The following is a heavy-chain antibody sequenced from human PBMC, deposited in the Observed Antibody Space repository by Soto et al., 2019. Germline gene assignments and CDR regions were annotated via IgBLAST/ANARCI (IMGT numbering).Heavy chain of an antibody. J-gene: IGHJ4*02. CDR1: GGSIRSYY. D-gene: IGHD3-16*01. CDR3: ARRGTSGGSYPY. CDR2: IYYTGST. V-gene: IGHV4-59*08. Sequence: SETLSLTCTVSGGSIRSYYWSWIRQPPGEGLEWIGYIYYTGSTDYNPSLKSRVTMSLDTSKNQFSLKLSSVTAADTAVYYCARRGTSGGSYPYWGQGTLVTVSS.